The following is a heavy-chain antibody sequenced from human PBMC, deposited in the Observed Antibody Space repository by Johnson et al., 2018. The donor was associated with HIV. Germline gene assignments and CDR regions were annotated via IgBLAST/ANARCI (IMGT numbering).Heavy chain of an antibody. CDR2: IWYDGSNK. CDR1: GFTFSSYG. D-gene: IGHD3-10*01. V-gene: IGHV3-33*01. J-gene: IGHJ3*02. CDR3: ASSYSESDAFDI. Sequence: QVQLVESGGGVVQPGRSLRLSCAASGFTFSSYGMHWVRQAPGKGLEWVAVIWYDGSNKYYADSVKGRFTISRDNSKNTLYLQMNSLRAEDTAVYYCASSYSESDAFDIWGQGTMVTVSS.